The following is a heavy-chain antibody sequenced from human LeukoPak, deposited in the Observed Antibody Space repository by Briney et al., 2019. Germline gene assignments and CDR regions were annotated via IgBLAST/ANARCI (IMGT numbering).Heavy chain of an antibody. V-gene: IGHV4-59*01. D-gene: IGHD4/OR15-4a*01. CDR1: GGSISHYY. CDR3: AREDPRTKVPEGMDV. CDR2: IYYSGTT. J-gene: IGHJ6*02. Sequence: SETLSLTCTVSGGSISHYYWSWIRQPPGKGLEWIGYIYYSGTTNYNPSLKSRVTISVDTSKNQFSLKLNSVTAANTAVYYCAREDPRTKVPEGMDVWGQGTTVTVSS.